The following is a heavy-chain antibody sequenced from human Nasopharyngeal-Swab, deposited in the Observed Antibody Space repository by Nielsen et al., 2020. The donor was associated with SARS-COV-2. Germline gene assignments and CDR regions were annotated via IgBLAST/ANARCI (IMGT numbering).Heavy chain of an antibody. D-gene: IGHD3-10*01. CDR2: INHSGST. J-gene: IGHJ6*03. CDR3: AREVTSVAMVRGVPGDYYYYMDV. Sequence: SETLSLTCTVSGYSISKNYYWGWIRQPPGKGLEWIGEINHSGSTNYNPSLKSRVTISVDTSKNQFSLKLSSVTAADTAVYYCAREVTSVAMVRGVPGDYYYYMDVWGKGTTVTVSS. V-gene: IGHV4-38-2*02. CDR1: GYSISKNYY.